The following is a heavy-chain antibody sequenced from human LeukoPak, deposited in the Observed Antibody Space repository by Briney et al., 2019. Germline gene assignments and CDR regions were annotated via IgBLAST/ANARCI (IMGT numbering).Heavy chain of an antibody. D-gene: IGHD7-27*01. Sequence: GGSLRLSCAASGFTFSSYAMSWVRQAPGKGLEWVPGISWNGTNIDYADSVKGRFTISRDNAKNSLYLQMNSLRAEDTALYYCAKGDWGDYWGQGTLVTVSS. CDR1: GFTFSSYA. J-gene: IGHJ4*02. CDR3: AKGDWGDY. CDR2: ISWNGTNI. V-gene: IGHV3-9*01.